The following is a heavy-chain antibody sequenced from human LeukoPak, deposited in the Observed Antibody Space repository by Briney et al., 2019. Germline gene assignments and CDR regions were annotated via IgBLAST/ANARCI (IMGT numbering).Heavy chain of an antibody. CDR2: INPNSGGA. Sequence: ASVKVSCKASGYTFTGYYMHWVRQAPGQGLEWMGWINPNSGGANYAQKFQGRVTITRNTSISTAYMELSSLRSEDTAVYYCAREGLDYWGQGTLVTVSS. V-gene: IGHV1-2*02. CDR3: AREGLDY. J-gene: IGHJ4*02. CDR1: GYTFTGYY.